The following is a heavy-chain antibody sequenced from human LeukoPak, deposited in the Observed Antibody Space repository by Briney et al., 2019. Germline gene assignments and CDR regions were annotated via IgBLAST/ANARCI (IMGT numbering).Heavy chain of an antibody. CDR2: INHSGYT. CDR3: ARMTTGHDY. Sequence: SETPSLTCAVSGVSFNDYYWSWVRQTPGKGLEWIGEINHSGYTNDSPSLKSRVTLSIDTSRKQFSLNLRSVTVADTGIYYCARMTTGHDYWGQGTLVTVSS. CDR1: GVSFNDYY. J-gene: IGHJ4*02. D-gene: IGHD4-17*01. V-gene: IGHV4-34*01.